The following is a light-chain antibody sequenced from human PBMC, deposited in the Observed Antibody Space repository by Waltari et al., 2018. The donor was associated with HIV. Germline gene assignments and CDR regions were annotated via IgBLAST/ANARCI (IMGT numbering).Light chain of an antibody. J-gene: IGKJ3*01. CDR1: QNIKNY. CDR3: QQSYSSPT. Sequence: DIQMTQSPSSLSASIGDRVTITCRTSQNIKNYLIWYQQKPGKAPKMLIYTATTLQSGVSSRFNGSGSGTDFTLTITGLEPEDFALYFCQQSYSSPTFGPGTTVDVK. V-gene: IGKV1-39*01. CDR2: TAT.